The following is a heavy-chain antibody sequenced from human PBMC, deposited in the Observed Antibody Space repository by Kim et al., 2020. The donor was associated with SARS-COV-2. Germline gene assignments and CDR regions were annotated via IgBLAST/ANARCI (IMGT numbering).Heavy chain of an antibody. J-gene: IGHJ4*02. V-gene: IGHV4-59*01. D-gene: IGHD1-26*01. Sequence: NSNPSLTSRVTISVDTSKSQFSLKLSSVTAADTAVYYCARSEWELLLFDYWGQGTLVTVSS. CDR3: ARSEWELLLFDY.